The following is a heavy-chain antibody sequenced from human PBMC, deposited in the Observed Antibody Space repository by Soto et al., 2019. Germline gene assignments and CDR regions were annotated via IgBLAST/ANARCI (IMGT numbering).Heavy chain of an antibody. CDR1: GFTLNSYV. D-gene: IGHD6-19*01. V-gene: IGHV3-30-3*01. CDR3: ARERSSGWFQFDY. J-gene: IGHJ4*02. CDR2: MSYDGSEN. Sequence: GGSLRLSCAASGFTLNSYVMHWVRQAPGKGLEWVALMSYDGSENYYADSVKGRFTISRDNSKNTLYLQMNSLRTEDTAVYYFARERSSGWFQFDYWGQGTLVTVSS.